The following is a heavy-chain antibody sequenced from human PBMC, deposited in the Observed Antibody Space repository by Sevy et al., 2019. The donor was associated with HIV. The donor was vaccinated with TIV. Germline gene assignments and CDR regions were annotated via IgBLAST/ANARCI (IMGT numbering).Heavy chain of an antibody. CDR2: IKSEFDGGAI. D-gene: IGHD5-12*01. V-gene: IGHV3-15*01. J-gene: IGHJ6*02. CDR3: IKEPAYRGYDEEVINYYFYGMDV. CDR1: GFTFSSAW. Sequence: GGSLRLSCTASGFTFSSAWMSWVRQAPGKGLEWVGRIKSEFDGGAIDYAAPVKGRFSISREDSKKTVYLQMNSLKTEETAVYYCIKEPAYRGYDEEVINYYFYGMDVWGQGTTVTVSS.